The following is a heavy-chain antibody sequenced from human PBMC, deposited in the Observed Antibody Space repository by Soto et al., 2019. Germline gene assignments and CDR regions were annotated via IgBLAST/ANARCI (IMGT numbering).Heavy chain of an antibody. V-gene: IGHV5-51*01. CDR2: TLPRDSDT. D-gene: IGHD3-22*01. CDR3: ARKDKSGYFNWFDP. CDR1: GYSFTSYW. Sequence: GESLKISCRTSGYSFTSYWIAWVRQMPGKGLEWMGVTLPRDSDTRYSPSFQGQVTISADRSTSTVFLQWASLKASDTAGYFCARKDKSGYFNWFDPWGQGTLVPGS. J-gene: IGHJ5*02.